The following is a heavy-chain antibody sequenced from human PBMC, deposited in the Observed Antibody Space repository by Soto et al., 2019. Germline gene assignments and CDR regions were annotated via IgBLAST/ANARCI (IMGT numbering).Heavy chain of an antibody. CDR1: GGSISSSNW. D-gene: IGHD2-15*01. Sequence: KPTETLSLTCAVSGGSISSSNWWSWVRQPPGKGLEWIGEIYHSGSTNYNPSLKSRVTISVDKSKNQFSLKLSSVTAADTAVYYCARERVVVAANGGALRFDPWGQGTLVTVSS. J-gene: IGHJ5*02. CDR3: ARERVVVAANGGALRFDP. V-gene: IGHV4-4*02. CDR2: IYHSGST.